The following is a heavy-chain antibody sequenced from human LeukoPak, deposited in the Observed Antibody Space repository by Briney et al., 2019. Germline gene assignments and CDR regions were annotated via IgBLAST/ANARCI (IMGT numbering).Heavy chain of an antibody. CDR1: GYTFTGYY. CDR2: INPNSGGT. J-gene: IGHJ4*02. Sequence: GASVKVSCKASGYTFTGYYMHWVRQAPGQGLEWMGWINPNSGGTNYAQKFQGRVTMTRDTSISTAYMELSRLRDDDTAVYYCARAPALMIVASNFDYWGQGTLVTVSS. V-gene: IGHV1-2*02. D-gene: IGHD3-22*01. CDR3: ARAPALMIVASNFDY.